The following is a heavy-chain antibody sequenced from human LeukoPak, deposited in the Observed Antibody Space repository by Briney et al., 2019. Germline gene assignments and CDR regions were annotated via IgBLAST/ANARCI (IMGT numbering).Heavy chain of an antibody. CDR2: IYTSGST. D-gene: IGHD6-13*01. J-gene: IGHJ6*02. V-gene: IGHV4-4*07. Sequence: NPSETLSLTCTVSSGSISSYYWSWIRQPAGKGLEWIGRIYTSGSTNYNPSLKSRVTMSIDTSKNQFSLKLSSVTAADTAVYYCARGAWGIAAAGTHYYYYYGMDVWGQGTTVTVSS. CDR1: SGSISSYY. CDR3: ARGAWGIAAAGTHYYYYYGMDV.